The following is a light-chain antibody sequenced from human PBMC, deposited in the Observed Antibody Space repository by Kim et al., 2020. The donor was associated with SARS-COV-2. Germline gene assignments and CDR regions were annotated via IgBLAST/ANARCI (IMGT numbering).Light chain of an antibody. CDR2: AAS. Sequence: DIQMTQSPSSLSASVGDRVTITCRASQGISNYLAWYQQKPGKVPKLLIYAASTLQSGVPSRFSGSGSGTDFTHTISSLQPEDVATYYCQKYNSGTFGQGTKVDIK. CDR3: QKYNSGT. CDR1: QGISNY. V-gene: IGKV1-27*01. J-gene: IGKJ1*01.